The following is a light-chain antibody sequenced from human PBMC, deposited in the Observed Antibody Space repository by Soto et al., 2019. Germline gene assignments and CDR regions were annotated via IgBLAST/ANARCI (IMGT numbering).Light chain of an antibody. CDR2: GAS. V-gene: IGKV3-15*01. CDR1: QSVSSN. CDR3: QQYNVWPPL. J-gene: IGKJ5*01. Sequence: EIVTTQSPATLSVSPGEGVTLSCRASQSVSSNLAWYQQKPGQAPWLLIYGASTRATGIPARVSGSGSGTQFTLTISSLQSEDFAVYYCQQYNVWPPLFGQGTRLEIK.